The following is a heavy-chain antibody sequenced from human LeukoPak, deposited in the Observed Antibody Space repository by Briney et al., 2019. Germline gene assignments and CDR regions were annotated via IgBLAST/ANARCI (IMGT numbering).Heavy chain of an antibody. CDR2: MYYSGST. CDR3: ARQGGLWLRAPFDY. Sequence: SETLSLTCTVSGGSISTSSYYWGWIRQPPGKGLEWIGSMYYSGSTYYNPSLQSRVTISVDTSKNQFSLRLTSVTAADTAEYYCARQGGLWLRAPFDYWGQGTLVTVSS. J-gene: IGHJ4*02. D-gene: IGHD5-18*01. CDR1: GGSISTSSYY. V-gene: IGHV4-39*01.